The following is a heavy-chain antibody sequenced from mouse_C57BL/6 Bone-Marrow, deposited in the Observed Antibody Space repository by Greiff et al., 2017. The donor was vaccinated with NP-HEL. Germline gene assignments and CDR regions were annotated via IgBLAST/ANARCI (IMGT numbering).Heavy chain of an antibody. CDR2: ILPGSGST. Sequence: QVQLQQSGAELMKPGASVKLSCKATGYTFTGYWIEWVKQRPGHGLEWIGEILPGSGSTNYNEKFKGKATFTADKSSNTAYMQLRSLTTEDSAVFFYARGRCYGNGDVDVWGTGTTVTVSA. J-gene: IGHJ1*03. D-gene: IGHD1-1*01. V-gene: IGHV1-9*01. CDR1: GYTFTGYW. CDR3: ARGRCYGNGDVDV.